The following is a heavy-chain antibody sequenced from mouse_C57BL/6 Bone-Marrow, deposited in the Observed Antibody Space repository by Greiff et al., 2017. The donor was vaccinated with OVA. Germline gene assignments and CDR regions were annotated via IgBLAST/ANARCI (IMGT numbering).Heavy chain of an antibody. CDR1: GFNIKDYY. Sequence: EVQLQQSGAELVRPGASVKLSCTASGFNIKDYYMHWVKQRPEQGLEWIGRIDPEDGDTEYAPKFQGQATMTADTSSNTAYLQLSSLTSEDTAVYYCTFYYGYDEWYFDVWGTGTTVTVSS. V-gene: IGHV14-1*01. CDR2: IDPEDGDT. CDR3: TFYYGYDEWYFDV. D-gene: IGHD2-2*01. J-gene: IGHJ1*03.